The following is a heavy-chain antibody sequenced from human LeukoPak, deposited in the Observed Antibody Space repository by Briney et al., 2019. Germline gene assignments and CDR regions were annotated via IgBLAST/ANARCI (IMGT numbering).Heavy chain of an antibody. CDR1: GFTFCSYA. CDR3: AKDPIRIVGAYYFDY. CDR2: ISGSGGRT. D-gene: IGHD1-26*01. Sequence: GGSLRLSCAPSGFTFCSYAMSWDRRALGKGLEWVSAISGSGGRTYYADSVKGRFTISKDNSKNTLYLQMNSLRAEDTAVYYCAKDPIRIVGAYYFDYWGQGTLVTVSS. J-gene: IGHJ4*02. V-gene: IGHV3-23*01.